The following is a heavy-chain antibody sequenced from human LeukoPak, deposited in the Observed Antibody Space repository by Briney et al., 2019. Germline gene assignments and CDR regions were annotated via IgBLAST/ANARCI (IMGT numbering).Heavy chain of an antibody. Sequence: PGGSLRLSCTVSGFSLSNSWMAWVRQAPGKGLEWVANINQDGSGTYYVDSVKGRFTISRDNPKNSLFLQVNSLRVEDTAVYYFARDAFSYGDFWGQGTLVTVSS. V-gene: IGHV3-7*01. D-gene: IGHD3-16*01. J-gene: IGHJ4*02. CDR3: ARDAFSYGDF. CDR1: GFSLSNSW. CDR2: INQDGSGT.